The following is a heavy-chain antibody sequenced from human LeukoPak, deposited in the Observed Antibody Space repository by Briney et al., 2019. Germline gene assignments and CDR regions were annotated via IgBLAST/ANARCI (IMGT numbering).Heavy chain of an antibody. V-gene: IGHV4-4*07. D-gene: IGHD3-10*01. CDR3: AREPLMVRGVLNWFDP. J-gene: IGHJ5*02. CDR1: GDSISSYY. Sequence: PSGTLSLTCTVSGDSISSYYWSWIRQPAGKGLEWIGRIYTSGSTNYNPSLKSRVTVSVDTSKNQFSLKLSSVTAADTAVYYCAREPLMVRGVLNWFDPWGQGTLVTVSS. CDR2: IYTSGST.